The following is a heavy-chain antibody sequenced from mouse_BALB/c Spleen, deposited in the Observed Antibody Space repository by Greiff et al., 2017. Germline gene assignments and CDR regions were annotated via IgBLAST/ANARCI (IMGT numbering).Heavy chain of an antibody. J-gene: IGHJ2*01. D-gene: IGHD2-3*01. V-gene: IGHV5-6*01. CDR2: ISSGGSYT. Sequence: EVQLQESGGDLVKPGGSLKLSCAASGFTFSSYGMSWVRQTPDKRLECVATISSGGSYTYYPDSVKGRFTISRDNAKNTLYLQMSSLKSEDTAMYYCARIYDGYYFDYWGQGTTLTVSS. CDR1: GFTFSSYG. CDR3: ARIYDGYYFDY.